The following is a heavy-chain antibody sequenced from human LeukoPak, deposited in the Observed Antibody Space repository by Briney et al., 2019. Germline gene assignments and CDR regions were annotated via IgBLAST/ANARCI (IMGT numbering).Heavy chain of an antibody. V-gene: IGHV4-59*01. Sequence: SETLSLTCTVSGCSISSYYWSWIRQPPGKGLEWVGYIYYSGSTNYYPSSKSRVTISVDASMNQFSQKLSSVTAADTAVYYCAKGKSIGFAYPDYYYYYYMDVWGKGTTVTVSS. D-gene: IGHD3-16*01. J-gene: IGHJ6*03. CDR3: AKGKSIGFAYPDYYYYYYMDV. CDR1: GCSISSYY. CDR2: IYYSGST.